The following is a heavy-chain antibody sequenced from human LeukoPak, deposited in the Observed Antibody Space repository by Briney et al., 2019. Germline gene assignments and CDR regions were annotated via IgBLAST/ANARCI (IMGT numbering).Heavy chain of an antibody. CDR3: ARDGYWSSTSCQGDYYYYGMDV. V-gene: IGHV1-18*01. CDR2: ISAYNGNT. Sequence: ASVKVFCKASGYTFTSYGISWVRQAPGQGFEWMVWISAYNGNTNYAQKFQGRVTMTTDTSTSTAYMELRSLRSDDTGVYYCARDGYWSSTSCQGDYYYYGMDVWGQGTTVTVS. D-gene: IGHD2-2*03. J-gene: IGHJ6*02. CDR1: GYTFTSYG.